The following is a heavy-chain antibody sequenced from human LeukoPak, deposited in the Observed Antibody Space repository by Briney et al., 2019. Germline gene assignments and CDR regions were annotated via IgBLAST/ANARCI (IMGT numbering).Heavy chain of an antibody. D-gene: IGHD5-12*01. CDR1: GGSFSGYY. Sequence: SETLSLTCAIYGGSFSGYYWSWIRQPPGKGLEWIGEINHSGSTNYNPSLKSRVTISVDTSKKQFSLNLNSVTAADTAIYYCARGARGYPDDNFDYWGQGTLVTVSS. CDR3: ARGARGYPDDNFDY. V-gene: IGHV4-34*01. CDR2: INHSGST. J-gene: IGHJ4*02.